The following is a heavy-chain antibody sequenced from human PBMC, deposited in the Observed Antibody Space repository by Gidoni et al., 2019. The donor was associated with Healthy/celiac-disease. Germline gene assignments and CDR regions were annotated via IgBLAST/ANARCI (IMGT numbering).Heavy chain of an antibody. Sequence: QVQLVESGGGVVQPGRSLRLSCAASGFTFSSYGMHWVRQAPGKGLEWVAVIWYDGSNKYYADSVKGRFTISRDNSKNTLYLQMNSLRAEDTAVYYCAREGCSSTSCYWPNAFDIWGQGTMVTVSS. CDR2: IWYDGSNK. CDR1: GFTFSSYG. J-gene: IGHJ3*02. D-gene: IGHD2-2*01. CDR3: AREGCSSTSCYWPNAFDI. V-gene: IGHV3-33*01.